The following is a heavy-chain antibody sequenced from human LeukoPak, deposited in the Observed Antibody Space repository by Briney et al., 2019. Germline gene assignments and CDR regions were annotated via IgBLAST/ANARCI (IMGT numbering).Heavy chain of an antibody. CDR3: ARGNGRDGYTLDY. J-gene: IGHJ4*02. CDR2: IYNSETT. Sequence: SETLSLTCTVSGGSLSSYYWSWIRQPPGKGLEWIGYIYNSETTSYNPSLKSRVTISLDTSKNQFSLKLSPVTAADTAVYYCARGNGRDGYTLDYWGQGTLVTVSS. V-gene: IGHV4-59*01. CDR1: GGSLSSYY. D-gene: IGHD5-24*01.